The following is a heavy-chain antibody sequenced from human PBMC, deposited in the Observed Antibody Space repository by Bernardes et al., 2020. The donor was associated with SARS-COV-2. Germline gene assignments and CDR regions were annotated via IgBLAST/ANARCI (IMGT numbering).Heavy chain of an antibody. V-gene: IGHV4-4*07. CDR1: GGSISSYY. D-gene: IGHD1-7*01. CDR3: ARESGITGTTLVFAFDI. J-gene: IGHJ3*02. CDR2: IYTSGST. Sequence: SETLSLTCTVSGGSISSYYWSWIRQPAGKGLEWIGRIYTSGSTNYNPSLKSRVTMSVDTSKNQFSLKLSSVTAADTAVYYCARESGITGTTLVFAFDIWGQGTMVTVSS.